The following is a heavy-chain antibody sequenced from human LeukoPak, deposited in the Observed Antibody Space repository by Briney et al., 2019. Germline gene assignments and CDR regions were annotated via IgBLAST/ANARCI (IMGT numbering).Heavy chain of an antibody. Sequence: SVKVSCRASGGTFSSYAISWVRQAPGQGLEWMGGIIPIFGTANYAQKFQGRVTITADESTSTAYMELSSLRSEDTAVYYCARVKVKGGYYSYYFDYWGQGTLVTVSS. CDR3: ARVKVKGGYYSYYFDY. CDR1: GGTFSSYA. V-gene: IGHV1-69*13. J-gene: IGHJ4*02. CDR2: IIPIFGTA. D-gene: IGHD3-10*01.